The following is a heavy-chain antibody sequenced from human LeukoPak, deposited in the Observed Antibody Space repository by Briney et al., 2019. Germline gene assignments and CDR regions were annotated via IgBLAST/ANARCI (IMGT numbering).Heavy chain of an antibody. V-gene: IGHV1-18*01. CDR3: ARDYGGNVDWFDP. J-gene: IGHJ5*02. Sequence: ASVTVSCKASGYTFINYGVTWVRQAPGQGLEWMGWISAYNGNTNYAQKLQGRVTMTTDTSTSTAYMELRSLRSDDTAVYYCARDYGGNVDWFDPWGQGTLVTVSS. CDR1: GYTFINYG. D-gene: IGHD4-23*01. CDR2: ISAYNGNT.